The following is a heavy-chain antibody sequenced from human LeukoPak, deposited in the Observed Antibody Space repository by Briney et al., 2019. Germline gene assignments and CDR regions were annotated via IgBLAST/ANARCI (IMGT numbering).Heavy chain of an antibody. V-gene: IGHV1-69*05. Sequence: SVKVSCKASGGTFSSYAIGWVRQAPGQGLEWMGRIIPIFGTANYAQKFQGRVTITTDESTSTAYMELSSLRSEDTAVYYCARWLQFGAEGWFDPWGQGTLVTVSS. D-gene: IGHD5-24*01. CDR1: GGTFSSYA. J-gene: IGHJ5*02. CDR3: ARWLQFGAEGWFDP. CDR2: IIPIFGTA.